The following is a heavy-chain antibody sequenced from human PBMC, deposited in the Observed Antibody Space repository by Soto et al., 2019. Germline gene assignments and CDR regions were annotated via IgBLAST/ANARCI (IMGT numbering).Heavy chain of an antibody. CDR3: ASDLSGRADV. V-gene: IGHV3-74*02. J-gene: IGHJ6*02. D-gene: IGHD3-10*01. CDR1: GFSFSSYW. CDR2: MNEDGGTT. Sequence: EVQLVESGGGLVRPGGSRRLSCAALGFSFSSYWMHWVRKFPGKGLVWVARMNEDGGTTDYADSVKGRFTISRDNAKNTLYLQMNSLRVEDTAVYYCASDLSGRADVWGQGTTVTVSS.